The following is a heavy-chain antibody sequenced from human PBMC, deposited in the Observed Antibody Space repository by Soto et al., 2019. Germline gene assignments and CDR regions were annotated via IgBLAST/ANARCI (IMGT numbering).Heavy chain of an antibody. V-gene: IGHV3-23*01. CDR1: GFTFYNYA. CDR3: AKKGLASLATYCTTGDCHYAFDV. J-gene: IGHJ3*01. CDR2: ISGAGDGT. D-gene: IGHD2-8*01. Sequence: EVQLLESGGGLVRPGESLRLSCAASGFTFYNYAMNWVRQAPGKGLEWVSTISGAGDGTYYADSVKGRFTISRDNSRNTVYLQMNSLRAEDTAVYYCAKKGLASLATYCTTGDCHYAFDVWGQGTLVTVSS.